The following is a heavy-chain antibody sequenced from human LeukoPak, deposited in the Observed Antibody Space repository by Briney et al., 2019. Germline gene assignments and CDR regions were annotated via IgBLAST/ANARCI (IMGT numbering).Heavy chain of an antibody. V-gene: IGHV3-23*01. J-gene: IGHJ4*02. D-gene: IGHD2-8*02. CDR3: AKPRTTGLGWAQFDY. Sequence: QPGGSLRLSCAASGFTFNSFAMTWVRQAPGKGLEWVSGFDGNGPNAYYADSVKRRWTISRDNSRNTLYLEMNSLRPEDTAIYYCAKPRTTGLGWAQFDYWGQGSLVTVSS. CDR1: GFTFNSFA. CDR2: FDGNGPNA.